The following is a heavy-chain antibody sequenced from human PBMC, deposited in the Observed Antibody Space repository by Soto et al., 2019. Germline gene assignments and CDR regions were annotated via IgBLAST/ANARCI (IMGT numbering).Heavy chain of an antibody. Sequence: PSETLSLTCAVSGGSISSGGYSWSWVRQAPGKGLEWVSAVGTGGTAYYADSVKGRFTISRDNSKNTLYLQMHSLRAEDTAVYYCAKDRVPNDSSGYYSILTDSWGQGTVVTVSS. CDR1: GGSISSGGYS. J-gene: IGHJ4*02. CDR2: VGTGGTA. D-gene: IGHD3-22*01. CDR3: AKDRVPNDSSGYYSILTDS. V-gene: IGHV3-23*01.